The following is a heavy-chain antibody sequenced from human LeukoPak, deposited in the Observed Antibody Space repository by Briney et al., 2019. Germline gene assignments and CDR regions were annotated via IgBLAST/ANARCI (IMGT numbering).Heavy chain of an antibody. CDR2: MNPNSGNT. V-gene: IGHV1-8*02. Sequence: ASVTVSCKASGYTFTSYDINWVRQATGQGLEWMGWMNPNSGNTGYAQKFQGWVTMTRDTSISTAYMELSSLRSEDTAVYYCARVEPIAYDSIPYYYYGMDVWGQGTTVTVSS. D-gene: IGHD3-22*01. CDR3: ARVEPIAYDSIPYYYYGMDV. CDR1: GYTFTSYD. J-gene: IGHJ6*02.